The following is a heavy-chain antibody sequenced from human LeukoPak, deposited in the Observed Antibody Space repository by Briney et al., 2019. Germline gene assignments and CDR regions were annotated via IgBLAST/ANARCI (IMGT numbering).Heavy chain of an antibody. CDR2: IFCSGST. J-gene: IGHJ4*02. D-gene: IGHD6-13*01. CDR3: ARQESSNWD. CDR1: GGSISSSTYY. V-gene: IGHV4-39*01. Sequence: SETLSLTCTVSGGSISSSTYYWGWIRQPPGKGLEWIGSIFCSGSTYYNPSLKSRVTISVDTSKNQFSLKLNSVTAADTAVYYCARQESSNWDWGQGTLVTVSS.